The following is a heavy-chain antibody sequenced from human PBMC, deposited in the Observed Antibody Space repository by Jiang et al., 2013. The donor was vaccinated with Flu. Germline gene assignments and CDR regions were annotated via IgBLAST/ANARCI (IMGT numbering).Heavy chain of an antibody. D-gene: IGHD4-17*01. CDR3: ARDHDYGDYTLAFDI. CDR2: IYPGDSET. J-gene: IGHJ3*02. V-gene: IGHV5-51*01. CDR1: GYKFSNYW. Sequence: IACKISGYKFSNYWIAWVRQMPGKGLEWMGIIYPGDSETRYSPSFQGQVTISADKSVNTTYLQWNSVQASDTALYFCARDHDYGDYTLAFDIWGQGTMVTVSS.